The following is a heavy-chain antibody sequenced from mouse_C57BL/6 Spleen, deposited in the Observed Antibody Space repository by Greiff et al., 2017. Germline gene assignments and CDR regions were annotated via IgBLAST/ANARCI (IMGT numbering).Heavy chain of an antibody. CDR3: ARSRCYYDYEDFDY. J-gene: IGHJ2*01. D-gene: IGHD2-4*01. V-gene: IGHV1-42*01. CDR2: INPSTGGT. Sequence: EVQLQQSGPELVKPGASVKISCKASGYSFTGYYMNWVKQSPEKSLEWIGEINPSTGGTTYNQKFKAKATLTVDKSSSTAYMQLKSLTSEDSAVYYCARSRCYYDYEDFDYWGQGTTRTVAS. CDR1: GYSFTGYY.